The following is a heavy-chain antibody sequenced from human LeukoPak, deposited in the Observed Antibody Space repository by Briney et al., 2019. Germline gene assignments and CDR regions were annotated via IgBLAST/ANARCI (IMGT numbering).Heavy chain of an antibody. CDR1: GFTFSTYA. V-gene: IGHV3-23*01. Sequence: PGGSLRLSCAASGFTFSTYAMSWIRQAPGKGLEWVSIISGSTYTTYYADSVKGRFTISRDSSKNTLYLQMHSLRAEDTAIYYCAKKTLPVSGYTYFDPWGQGTLVIVSS. J-gene: IGHJ5*02. CDR2: ISGSTYTT. D-gene: IGHD6-19*01. CDR3: AKKTLPVSGYTYFDP.